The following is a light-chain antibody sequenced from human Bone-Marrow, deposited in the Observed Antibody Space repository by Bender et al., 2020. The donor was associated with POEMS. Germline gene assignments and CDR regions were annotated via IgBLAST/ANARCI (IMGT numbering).Light chain of an antibody. CDR1: SSNFGNNA. CDR3: SSCDDSLNGWV. J-gene: IGLJ3*02. V-gene: IGLV1-44*01. Sequence: QSVLTQPPSASGTPGQSVTISCSGTSSNFGNNAANWYQHVPGTAPKLLIYSNNQRPSGVPDRFSASPSGTSASLAISGLHSDDEADYYCSSCDDSLNGWVFGGGTKLTVL. CDR2: SNN.